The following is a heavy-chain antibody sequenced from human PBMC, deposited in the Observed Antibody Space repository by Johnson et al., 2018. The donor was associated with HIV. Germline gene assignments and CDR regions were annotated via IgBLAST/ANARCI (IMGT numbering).Heavy chain of an antibody. D-gene: IGHD2-2*01. CDR3: VRGGVGYQNIHDAFDL. Sequence: QVQLVESGGGVVQSGRSLRLSCAASGFTFRSYSMHWVRQAPGKGLEWVAVTPYDGSNKYYADSVKGRFTISRDNSKNSLYLQRNSLRAEDTALYYCVRGGVGYQNIHDAFDLWGQGTMVTVSS. CDR2: TPYDGSNK. V-gene: IGHV3-30*04. J-gene: IGHJ3*01. CDR1: GFTFRSYS.